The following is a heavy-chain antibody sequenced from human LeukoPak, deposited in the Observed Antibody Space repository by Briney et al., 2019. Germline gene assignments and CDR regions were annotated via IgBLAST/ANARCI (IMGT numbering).Heavy chain of an antibody. CDR2: VHQSGST. CDR3: ARAECVSTWLPFDY. CDR1: YYSMSSDFF. V-gene: IGHV4-38-2*02. Sequence: SETLSLTCTVSYYSMSSDFFWGWVRQPPGKGLEWVATVHQSGSTYFNPSLKSRVSLSIDTSKNQFSLKLSSVTAADTAVYYCARAECVSTWLPFDYWGQGTLVTVSS. D-gene: IGHD6-13*01. J-gene: IGHJ4*02.